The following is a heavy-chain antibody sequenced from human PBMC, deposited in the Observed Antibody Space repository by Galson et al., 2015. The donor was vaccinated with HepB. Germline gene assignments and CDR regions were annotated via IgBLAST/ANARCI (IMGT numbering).Heavy chain of an antibody. CDR2: IIPIFGIA. J-gene: IGHJ5*02. Sequence: SVKVSCKASGGTFSSYAISWVRQAPGQGLERMGGIIPIFGIANYAQKFQGRVTITADESTSTAYMELSSLRSEDTAVYYCARRTFTVTTGWFDPWGQGTLVTVSS. CDR3: ARRTFTVTTGWFDP. V-gene: IGHV1-69*13. D-gene: IGHD4-17*01. CDR1: GGTFSSYA.